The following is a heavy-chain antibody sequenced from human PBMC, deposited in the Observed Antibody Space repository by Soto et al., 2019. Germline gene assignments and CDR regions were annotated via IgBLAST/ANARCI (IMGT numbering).Heavy chain of an antibody. D-gene: IGHD3-16*02. J-gene: IGHJ3*02. CDR1: GFTFSDYY. V-gene: IGHV3-11*01. Sequence: QVQLVESGGGLVKPGGSLRLSCAASGFTFSDYYMSWIRQAPGKGLEWVSYISSSGSTIYYADSVKGRFTISRDNAKNSLYLQMNSLRAEDTAVYYCASEDYIWGSYRHLDNLDIWGQGTMVTVSS. CDR3: ASEDYIWGSYRHLDNLDI. CDR2: ISSSGSTI.